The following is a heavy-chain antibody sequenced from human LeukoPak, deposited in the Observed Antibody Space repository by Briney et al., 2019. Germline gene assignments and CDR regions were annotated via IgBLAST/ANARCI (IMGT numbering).Heavy chain of an antibody. D-gene: IGHD4-17*01. CDR2: IYYSGST. Sequence: SETLSLTCTVSGGSISSGGYYWSWIRQHPGKGLEWIGYIYYSGSTYYNPSLKSRVTISVDTSKNQFSLKLSSVTAADTAVYYCARYSTVTTFSFDYWGQGTLVTVSS. V-gene: IGHV4-31*03. J-gene: IGHJ4*02. CDR1: GGSISSGGYY. CDR3: ARYSTVTTFSFDY.